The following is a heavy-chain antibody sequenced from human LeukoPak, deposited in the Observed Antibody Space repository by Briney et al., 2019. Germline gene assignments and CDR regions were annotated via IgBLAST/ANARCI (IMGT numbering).Heavy chain of an antibody. D-gene: IGHD3-10*01. Sequence: SQTLSLTCAIFGDSVSSNSATWNWIRQSPSRGLEWLGRTYYRSKWYNEYAVSVKSRITINPDTSKNQFSLQLNSVTPEDTAVYYCVRNGESANWYFDLWGRGTLVTVSS. CDR3: VRNGESANWYFDL. CDR1: GDSVSSNSAT. J-gene: IGHJ2*01. CDR2: TYYRSKWYN. V-gene: IGHV6-1*01.